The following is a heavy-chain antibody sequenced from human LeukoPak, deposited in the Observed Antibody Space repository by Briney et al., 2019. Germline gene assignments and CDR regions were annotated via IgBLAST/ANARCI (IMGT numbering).Heavy chain of an antibody. CDR3: VRQQFLDRLVPYCDS. V-gene: IGHV3-21*01. Sequence: GGSLRLSCAAYGFTFSTYSMNWVRQAPGKGLEWDSSISSSSSYIYYADSLKGRFTISRDNARKSLYLQMNSLRAEDTAVYFCVRQQFLDRLVPYCDSWGQGTLVAVSS. D-gene: IGHD3-3*01. J-gene: IGHJ4*02. CDR2: ISSSSSYI. CDR1: GFTFSTYS.